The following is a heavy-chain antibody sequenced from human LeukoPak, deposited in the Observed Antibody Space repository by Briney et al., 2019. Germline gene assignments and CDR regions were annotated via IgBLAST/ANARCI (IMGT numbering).Heavy chain of an antibody. CDR3: AGGYCSSTSCYDGYYYYGMDV. CDR1: GGSISSGGYS. J-gene: IGHJ6*04. V-gene: IGHV4-30-2*01. CDR2: IYHSGST. Sequence: PSQTLSLTCAVSGGSISSGGYSWSWIRQPPGKGLEWIGYIYHSGSTYYNPSLKSRVTISVDRSKNQFSLKLSSVTAAGTAVYYCAGGYCSSTSCYDGYYYYGMDVWGKGTTVTVSS. D-gene: IGHD2-2*01.